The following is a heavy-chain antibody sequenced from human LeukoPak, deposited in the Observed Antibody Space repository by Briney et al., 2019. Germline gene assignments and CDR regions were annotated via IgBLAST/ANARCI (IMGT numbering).Heavy chain of an antibody. CDR1: GGSISSSSYY. CDR3: ARDTVAGQYWYFDL. Sequence: SETLSLTCTVSGGSISSSSYYWGWIRQPPGKGLEWIGRIYTSGSTNYNPSPKSRVTMSVDTSKNQFSLKLSSVTAADTAVYYCARDTVAGQYWYFDLWGRGTLVTVSS. V-gene: IGHV4-39*07. D-gene: IGHD6-19*01. J-gene: IGHJ2*01. CDR2: IYTSGST.